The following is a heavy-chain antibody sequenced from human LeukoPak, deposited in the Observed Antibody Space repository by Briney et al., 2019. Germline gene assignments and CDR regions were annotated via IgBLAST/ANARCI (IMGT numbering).Heavy chain of an antibody. CDR1: GFTFSSYI. CDR3: ARDRRLTGFDY. V-gene: IGHV3-30-3*01. CDR2: ISYDGSNK. D-gene: IGHD7-27*01. J-gene: IGHJ4*02. Sequence: GRSLRLSCAASGFTFSSYIMHWVRQTPGKGLEWVAVISYDGSNKYYADSVKGRFTISRDNSKNTLYLQMNSLRAEDTAVYYCARDRRLTGFDYWGQGTLVTVSS.